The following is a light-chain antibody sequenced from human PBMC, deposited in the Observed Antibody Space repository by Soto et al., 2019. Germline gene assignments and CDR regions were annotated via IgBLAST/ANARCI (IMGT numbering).Light chain of an antibody. J-gene: IGLJ2*01. V-gene: IGLV9-49*01. Sequence: QSVLTQPPSASASLGASVTLTCTLSSGYSNYKVDWYQQRPGKGPRFVMRVGTGGIVGSKGDGIPDRFSVLGSGLNRYLTIKNILEEDESDYHCGADHGSGSNFVVVFGGGTQLTVL. CDR3: GADHGSGSNFVVV. CDR2: VGTGGIVG. CDR1: SGYSNYK.